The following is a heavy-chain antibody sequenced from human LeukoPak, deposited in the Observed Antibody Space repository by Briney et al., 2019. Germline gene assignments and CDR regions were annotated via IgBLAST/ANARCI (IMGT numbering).Heavy chain of an antibody. Sequence: GASVKVSCKASGGTFSSYAISWVRQAPGQGLEWMGRIIPILGIANYAQKFQGRVTITADKSTSTAYMELSSLRSEDTAVYYCSMVRGVIIHDYYYYGMDVWGQGTTVTVSS. CDR2: IIPILGIA. CDR3: SMVRGVIIHDYYYYGMDV. V-gene: IGHV1-69*04. CDR1: GGTFSSYA. J-gene: IGHJ6*02. D-gene: IGHD3-10*01.